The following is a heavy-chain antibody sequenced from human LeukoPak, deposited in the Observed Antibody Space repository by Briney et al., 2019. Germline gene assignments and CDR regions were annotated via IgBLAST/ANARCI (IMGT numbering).Heavy chain of an antibody. D-gene: IGHD6-13*01. CDR2: IYYSGST. V-gene: IGHV4-39*01. J-gene: IGHJ4*02. CDR3: ARRGYQRGFDY. Sequence: SETLSLTGTVSGGSISSSSYYWGWIRQPPGKGLEWIGSIYYSGSTYYNPSLKSRVTISVDTSKNQFSLKLSSVTAADTAVYYCARRGYQRGFDYWGQGTLVTVSS. CDR1: GGSISSSSYY.